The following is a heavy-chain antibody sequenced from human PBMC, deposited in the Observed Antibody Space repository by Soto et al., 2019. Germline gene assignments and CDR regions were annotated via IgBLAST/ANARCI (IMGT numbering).Heavy chain of an antibody. CDR2: ISPFNGKT. V-gene: IGHV1-18*01. Sequence: ASVKVSCKASGYMFTSFGISWVRQAPGHGLEWMGWISPFNGKTNYGQNFQDRVTMTTDTSTSIAYMELRSLRSDDTAIYYCARGRKNMDVWGKGTTVTVSS. CDR1: GYMFTSFG. J-gene: IGHJ6*03. CDR3: ARGRKNMDV.